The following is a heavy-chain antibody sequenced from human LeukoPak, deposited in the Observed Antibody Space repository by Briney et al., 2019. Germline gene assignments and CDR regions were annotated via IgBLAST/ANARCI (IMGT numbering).Heavy chain of an antibody. V-gene: IGHV4-61*01. J-gene: IGHJ6*04. CDR2: FYYSGST. Sequence: SETLSLTCTVSGGSISSGYYYRSWIRQPPGKGLEWIGYFYYSGSTNYNPSLKSRVTISVDTSKNQFSLKLSSVTAADTAVYYCARGASHYDILTGDYYYGMDVWGKGTTVTVSS. D-gene: IGHD3-9*01. CDR1: GGSISSGYYY. CDR3: ARGASHYDILTGDYYYGMDV.